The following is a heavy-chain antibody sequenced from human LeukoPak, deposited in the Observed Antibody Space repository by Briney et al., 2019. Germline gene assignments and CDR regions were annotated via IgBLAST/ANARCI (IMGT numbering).Heavy chain of an antibody. J-gene: IGHJ5*02. V-gene: IGHV4-59*11. D-gene: IGHD6-19*01. CDR1: CGPISIHH. CDR2: LYYSGST. Sequence: SETLSLTYSVSCGPISIHHGIGMPEPPGEGGEGMWFLYYSGSTNYNSSLQSRVPISVDTSKNQFYLQLTFVTAADAAVSYCARDSSAFAGWFDPWGQGTLVTVSS. CDR3: ARDSSAFAGWFDP.